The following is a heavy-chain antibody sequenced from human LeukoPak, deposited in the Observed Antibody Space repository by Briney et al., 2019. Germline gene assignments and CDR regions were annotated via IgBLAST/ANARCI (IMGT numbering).Heavy chain of an antibody. CDR1: GFTYSSYE. D-gene: IGHD3-10*02. CDR2: ISSSGGGI. CDR3: ARVTWNYVPFDY. Sequence: GGSLRLSCAASGFTYSSYEMNWVGQAPGKGLEGVAYISSSGGGIYYADSVKGRFTISRDNAKNSLYLQMNSLRAEDTAVYYCARVTWNYVPFDYWGEGTLVTVAS. J-gene: IGHJ4*02. V-gene: IGHV3-48*03.